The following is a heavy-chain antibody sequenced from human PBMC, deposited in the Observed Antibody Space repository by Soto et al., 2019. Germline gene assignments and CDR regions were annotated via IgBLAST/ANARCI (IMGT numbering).Heavy chain of an antibody. V-gene: IGHV4-59*08. CDR1: GGSISSYY. CDR3: ARHPSYGDYVANWFDP. Sequence: SETLSLTCTVSGGSISSYYWSWIRQPPGKGLEWIGYIYYSGSTNYNPSLKSRVTISVDTSKNQFSLKLSSVTAADTAVYYCARHPSYGDYVANWFDPWGQGTLVTVSS. D-gene: IGHD4-17*01. J-gene: IGHJ5*02. CDR2: IYYSGST.